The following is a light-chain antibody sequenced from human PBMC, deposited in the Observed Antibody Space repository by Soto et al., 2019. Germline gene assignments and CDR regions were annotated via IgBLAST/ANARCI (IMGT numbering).Light chain of an antibody. J-gene: IGLJ2*01. Sequence: QSALTQPASVSGSPGQSINISCTGTSSDVGGYDRVSWYQQHPGKAPKLLIYEGTKRPSGISKRLSGSKSGNTASLTISGLQAEDEADYYCCSSAGSRILSSVFGGGTKVTV. CDR1: SSDVGGYDR. CDR2: EGT. V-gene: IGLV2-23*01. CDR3: CSSAGSRILSSV.